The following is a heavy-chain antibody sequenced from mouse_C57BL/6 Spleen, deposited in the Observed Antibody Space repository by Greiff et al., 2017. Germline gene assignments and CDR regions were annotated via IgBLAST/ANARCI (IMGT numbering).Heavy chain of an antibody. CDR1: VYTFTDHT. D-gene: IGHD1-1*01. V-gene: IGHV1-78*01. CDR3: ARNYYGSSYAMDY. J-gene: IGHJ4*01. Sequence: VQLQQSDAELVKPGASVKISCKVSVYTFTDHTIHWMKQRPEQGLEWIGYIYPRDGSTKYNEKFKGKATLTADKSSSTAYMQLNSLTSEDSAVYFCARNYYGSSYAMDYWGQGTSVTVSS. CDR2: IYPRDGST.